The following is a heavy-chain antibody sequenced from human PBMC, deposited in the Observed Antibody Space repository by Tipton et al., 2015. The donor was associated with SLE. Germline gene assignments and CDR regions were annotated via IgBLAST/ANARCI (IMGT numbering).Heavy chain of an antibody. CDR3: AREETYYYDSSGPLKN. CDR1: GASITRHH. D-gene: IGHD3-22*01. CDR2: IYYSGST. V-gene: IGHV4-59*11. Sequence: TLSLTCTVSGASITRHHWSWIRQPPGKGLEWIGYIYYSGSTNYNPSLKSRVTISVDTSKNQFSLKLSSVTAADTAVYYCAREETYYYDSSGPLKNWGQGTMATVSS. J-gene: IGHJ3*01.